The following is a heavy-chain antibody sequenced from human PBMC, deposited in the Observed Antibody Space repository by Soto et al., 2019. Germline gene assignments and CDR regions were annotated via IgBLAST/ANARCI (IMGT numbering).Heavy chain of an antibody. CDR1: GFTFSTYA. V-gene: IGHV3-30-3*01. Sequence: LRLSCAASGFTFSTYAMEWVRQAPGKGLDWVALISYDGNNKYYADSVRGRFTISRDNSKNTLYLQMSTLRPEDTALYFCARPVEPFYYYGMDVWGQGTTVTVSS. CDR2: ISYDGNNK. J-gene: IGHJ6*02. CDR3: ARPVEPFYYYGMDV.